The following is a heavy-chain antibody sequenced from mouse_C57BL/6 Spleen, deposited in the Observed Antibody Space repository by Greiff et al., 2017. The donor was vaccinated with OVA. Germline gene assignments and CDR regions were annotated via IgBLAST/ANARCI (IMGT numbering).Heavy chain of an antibody. CDR3: ARRLYYFDY. J-gene: IGHJ2*01. CDR1: GFTFSSYG. CDR2: ISSGGSYT. V-gene: IGHV5-6*01. D-gene: IGHD3-3*01. Sequence: DVQLVESGGDLVKPGGSLKLSCAASGFTFSSYGMSWVRQTPDKRLEWVATISSGGSYTYYPDSVKGRFTISRDNAKNTLYLQMSSLKSEDTAMYYCARRLYYFDYWGQGTTLTVSS.